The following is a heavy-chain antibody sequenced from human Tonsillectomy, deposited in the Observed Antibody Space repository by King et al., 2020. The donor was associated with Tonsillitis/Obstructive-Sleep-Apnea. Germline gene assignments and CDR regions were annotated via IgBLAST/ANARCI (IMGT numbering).Heavy chain of an antibody. CDR1: GFTFSSYW. V-gene: IGHV3-74*01. D-gene: IGHD6-6*01. CDR2: INSDGSST. Sequence: VQLVESGGGLVQPGGSLRLSCAASGFTFSSYWMHWVRQAPGKGLVWVSRINSDGSSTSYADSVKGRFTISRDNAKNTLYLQMNRLRAEDTAVYYCARLGGEYSSSLLFDYWGQGTLVTVSS. CDR3: ARLGGEYSSSLLFDY. J-gene: IGHJ4*02.